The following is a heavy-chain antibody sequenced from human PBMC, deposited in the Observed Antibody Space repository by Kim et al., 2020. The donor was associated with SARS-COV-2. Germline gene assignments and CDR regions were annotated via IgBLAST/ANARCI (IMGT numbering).Heavy chain of an antibody. D-gene: IGHD5-12*01. CDR1: GGSISSGGYY. V-gene: IGHV4-31*03. CDR3: ARERGPLMATIGDYYYYGMDV. CDR2: IYYSGST. Sequence: SETLSLTCTVSGGSISSGGYYWSWIRQHPGKGLEWIGYIYYSGSTYYNPSLKSRVTISVDTSKNQFSLKLSSVTAADTAVYYCARERGPLMATIGDYYYYGMDVWGQGTTVTVSS. J-gene: IGHJ6*02.